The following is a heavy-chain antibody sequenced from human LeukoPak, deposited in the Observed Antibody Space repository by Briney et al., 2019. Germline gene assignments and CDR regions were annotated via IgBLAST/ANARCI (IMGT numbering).Heavy chain of an antibody. CDR1: GVSIRSSNSY. V-gene: IGHV4-39*01. CDR2: IYYSGNT. J-gene: IGHJ4*02. D-gene: IGHD3/OR15-3a*01. Sequence: SETLSLTCTVSGVSIRSSNSYWGWIRQPPGKGLERIGSIYYSGNTYYNASLKSQVSISIDTSKNQFSLKLTSVTAADTAVYYCARQTGSGLFILPGGQGTLVTVSS. CDR3: ARQTGSGLFILP.